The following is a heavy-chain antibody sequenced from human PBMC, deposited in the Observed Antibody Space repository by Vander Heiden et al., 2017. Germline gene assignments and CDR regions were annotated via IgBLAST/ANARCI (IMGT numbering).Heavy chain of an antibody. CDR2: ISGSGGST. D-gene: IGHD6-13*01. CDR3: HIAAAGHFDY. J-gene: IGHJ4*02. V-gene: IGHV3-23*01. Sequence: EVQLLESGGGLVQPGGSLRLSCAASGFTFISYAMSWVRQAPGKGLEWVTAISGSGGSTYYADSVKGRFTISRDNSKNTLYLQMNSLRAEDTAVYYCHIAAAGHFDYWGQGTLVTVSS. CDR1: GFTFISYA.